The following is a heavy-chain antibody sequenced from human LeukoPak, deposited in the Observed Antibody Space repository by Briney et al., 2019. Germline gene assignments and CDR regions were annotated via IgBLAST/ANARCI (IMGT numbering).Heavy chain of an antibody. CDR2: ITYSGDA. D-gene: IGHD3-10*01. V-gene: IGHV3-23*01. Sequence: GGSLRLSCAASGFTFSSYAMRWVRQAPGKGLEWVSSITYSGDAYYADSVKDRFTISRDNSQNTLYLQMNSLRAEDTAIYYCAIEGFLKDFDFWGQGTLVTVSS. J-gene: IGHJ4*02. CDR3: AIEGFLKDFDF. CDR1: GFTFSSYA.